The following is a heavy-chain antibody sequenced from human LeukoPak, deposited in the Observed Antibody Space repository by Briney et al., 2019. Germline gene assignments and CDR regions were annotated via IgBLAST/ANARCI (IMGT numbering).Heavy chain of an antibody. CDR2: ISYDGSNK. CDR3: AKVQRAYCGGDCYSSSKPYYFDY. Sequence: GRSLRLSCAPSGFTFSSYGMHWVRQAPGKGLEWVAVISYDGSNKYYADSVKGRFTTSRDNSKNTLYLQMNSLRAEDTAVSYCAKVQRAYCGGDCYSSSKPYYFDYWGQGTLVTVSS. D-gene: IGHD2-21*02. V-gene: IGHV3-30*18. CDR1: GFTFSSYG. J-gene: IGHJ4*02.